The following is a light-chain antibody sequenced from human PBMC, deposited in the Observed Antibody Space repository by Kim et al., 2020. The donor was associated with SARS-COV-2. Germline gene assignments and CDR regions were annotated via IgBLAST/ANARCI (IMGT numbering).Light chain of an antibody. CDR2: DVT. CDR1: NNAGGVYNN. CDR3: CSYAGFSTVV. V-gene: IGLV2-11*03. J-gene: IGLJ2*01. Sequence: GQSVTISCARTNNAGGVYNNVSWYQQHTGKAPKLMIFDVTTRPLGVPDRFSGSKSGKTASLTVSGLQAEDEADFYCCSYAGFSTVVFGGGPQLTVL.